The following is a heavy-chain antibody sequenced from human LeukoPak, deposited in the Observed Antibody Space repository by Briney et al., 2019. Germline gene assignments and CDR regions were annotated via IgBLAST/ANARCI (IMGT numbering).Heavy chain of an antibody. D-gene: IGHD3-10*01. Sequence: PGRSLRLSCAASGFTFSSYGMHWVRQAPGKGLEWVAFIRYDGSNKYYADSVKGRFTISRDNSKNTLYLQMNSLRAEDTAVYYCAKGQSYGSGLGYFDYWGQGTLVTVSS. V-gene: IGHV3-30*02. CDR1: GFTFSSYG. J-gene: IGHJ4*02. CDR3: AKGQSYGSGLGYFDY. CDR2: IRYDGSNK.